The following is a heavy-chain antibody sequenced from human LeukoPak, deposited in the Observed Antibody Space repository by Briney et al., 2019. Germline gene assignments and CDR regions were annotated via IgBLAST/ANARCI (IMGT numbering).Heavy chain of an antibody. CDR3: VRETSYRFDP. V-gene: IGHV3-74*01. Sequence: GSLRLSCATSGFTFSSYWMNWVRQAPGKGLVWVSTIKSDGSWTTYADSAKGRFTISRDNAKNTLYLQMNSLGDEDTAVYYCVRETSYRFDPWGQGTLVIVSS. CDR1: GFTFSSYW. CDR2: IKSDGSWT. J-gene: IGHJ5*02.